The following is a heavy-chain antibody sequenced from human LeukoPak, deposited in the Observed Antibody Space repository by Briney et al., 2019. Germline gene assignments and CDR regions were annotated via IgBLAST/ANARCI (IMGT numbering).Heavy chain of an antibody. Sequence: GGSLRLSCAASGFTFSNYAMIWVRQAPARGLEWVSAIRSGGGGTLYADSVKGRLTISRDNSKNTLFLQMNNMRAEDTAVYYCARDPNGDYVGAFEMWGPGTKVTVS. CDR3: ARDPNGDYVGAFEM. CDR1: GFTFSNYA. CDR2: IRSGGGGT. D-gene: IGHD4-17*01. J-gene: IGHJ3*02. V-gene: IGHV3-23*01.